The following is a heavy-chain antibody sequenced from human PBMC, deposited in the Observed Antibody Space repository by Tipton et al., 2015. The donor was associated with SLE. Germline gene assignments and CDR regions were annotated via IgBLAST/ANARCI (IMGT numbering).Heavy chain of an antibody. D-gene: IGHD2-2*01. CDR3: AREDSSSWFYARFDP. CDR2: VFYSGNT. Sequence: TLSLTCTVSGGSITNYYWGWIRQSPGKGLEWIGSVFYSGNTYYNESLQSRVTISIDTSKNHFSLKLYSVTAADTAVYYCAREDSSSWFYARFDPWGQGTLVTVSS. CDR1: GGSITNYY. V-gene: IGHV4-39*07. J-gene: IGHJ5*02.